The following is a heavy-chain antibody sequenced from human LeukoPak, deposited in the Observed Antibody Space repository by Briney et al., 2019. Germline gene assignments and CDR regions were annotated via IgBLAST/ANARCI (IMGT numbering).Heavy chain of an antibody. Sequence: GGSLRLSCAASGFTFSSYEMNWVRQAPGKGLEWVSYISYSSSTIYYADSVKGRFTISRDNAKKSLYLQMNSLRDEDTAVYFCARHRTSGWSEFDPWGQGTLVTVSS. J-gene: IGHJ5*02. V-gene: IGHV3-48*02. D-gene: IGHD6-19*01. CDR2: ISYSSSTI. CDR3: ARHRTSGWSEFDP. CDR1: GFTFSSYE.